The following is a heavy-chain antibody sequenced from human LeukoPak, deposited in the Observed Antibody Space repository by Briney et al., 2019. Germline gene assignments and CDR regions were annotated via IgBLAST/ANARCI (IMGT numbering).Heavy chain of an antibody. Sequence: PSETLSLTCSVSGGSIRSTTYYWGWIRQPPGKGLEWIGSIYYSGNTYYSPSLMSRVTISEDPSKNQFSLKLSSVTAADTAVYYCAREDGTSMDNAFDIWGQGTMVTVSS. CDR2: IYYSGNT. D-gene: IGHD5-18*01. V-gene: IGHV4-39*07. CDR1: GGSIRSTTYY. J-gene: IGHJ3*02. CDR3: AREDGTSMDNAFDI.